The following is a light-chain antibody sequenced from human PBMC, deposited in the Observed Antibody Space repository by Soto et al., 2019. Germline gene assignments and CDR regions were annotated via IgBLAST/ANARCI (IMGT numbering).Light chain of an antibody. CDR1: QSIRYY. CDR3: QHHNSYSQT. Sequence: DIQLTQSPPTLSASVGDRVTITCRASQSIRYYLAWYQQMPGKAPKLLIYGASSLQSGVPSRFSGSGSVTEFTLIISSLQPDDFATYFCQHHNSYSQTFGQGTKVDIK. J-gene: IGKJ1*01. V-gene: IGKV1-5*01. CDR2: GAS.